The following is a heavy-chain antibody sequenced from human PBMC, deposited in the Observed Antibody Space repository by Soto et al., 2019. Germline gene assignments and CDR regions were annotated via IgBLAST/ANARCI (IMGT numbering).Heavy chain of an antibody. D-gene: IGHD1-26*01. V-gene: IGHV3-30*18. J-gene: IGHJ3*02. Sequence: ESGGGVVQPGRSLRLSCAASGFTFRSYGMHWVRQAPAKGLEWVAVISYDGSNKYYEDSVKGRFTISRDNSKNTLYLQMNSLRADDTGVYYCAKGGVGSTSNAFDIWGQGTMVTVAS. CDR1: GFTFRSYG. CDR3: AKGGVGSTSNAFDI. CDR2: ISYDGSNK.